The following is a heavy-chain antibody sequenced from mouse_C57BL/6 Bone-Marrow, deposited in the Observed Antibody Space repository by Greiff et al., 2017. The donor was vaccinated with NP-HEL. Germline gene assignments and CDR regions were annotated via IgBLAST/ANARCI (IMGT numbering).Heavy chain of an antibody. Sequence: DVLLVESGGGLVKPGGSLKLSCAASGFTFSSYTMSWVRQTPEKRLEWVATISGGGGNTYYPNSVKGRITISRDNATNTLYLQLSSLRSEDTAWYYCAKRAGTGYFDYWGQGTTLTVSS. D-gene: IGHD4-1*01. CDR2: ISGGGGNT. V-gene: IGHV5-9*01. CDR3: AKRAGTGYFDY. CDR1: GFTFSSYT. J-gene: IGHJ2*01.